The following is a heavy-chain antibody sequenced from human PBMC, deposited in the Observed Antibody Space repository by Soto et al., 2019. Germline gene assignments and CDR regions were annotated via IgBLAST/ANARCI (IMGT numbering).Heavy chain of an antibody. D-gene: IGHD4-17*01. CDR1: GFTFSSYA. Sequence: EVQLLESGGGLVQPGGSLRLSCAASGFTFSSYAMSWVRQAPGKGLEWVSAISGSGGSTYYADSVKGRFTISRDNSKNTLYLQMNSLRAEDRAVYYCPKDKTHIHDYGDYDEVISEIEFDYWGQGTLVTVSS. V-gene: IGHV3-23*01. CDR2: ISGSGGST. J-gene: IGHJ4*02. CDR3: PKDKTHIHDYGDYDEVISEIEFDY.